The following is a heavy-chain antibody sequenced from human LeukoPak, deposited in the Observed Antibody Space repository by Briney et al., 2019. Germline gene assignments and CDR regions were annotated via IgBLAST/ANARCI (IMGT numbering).Heavy chain of an antibody. CDR1: GYSFSIYW. CDR2: IYPGDSDT. V-gene: IGHV5-51*01. D-gene: IGHD3-10*01. Sequence: GESLKISCKGSGYSFSIYWIGWVRQMPGKGLEWMGIIYPGDSDTRYSPSFQGQVTISADKSLSTAYLQWSSLKASDAAMYYCARQDPAGEYYFDHWGQGTLVTVST. J-gene: IGHJ4*02. CDR3: ARQDPAGEYYFDH.